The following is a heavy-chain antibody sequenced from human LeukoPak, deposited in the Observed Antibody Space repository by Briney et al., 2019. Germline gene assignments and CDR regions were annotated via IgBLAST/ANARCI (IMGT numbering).Heavy chain of an antibody. J-gene: IGHJ6*02. CDR1: GGSISSGSYY. Sequence: PSQTLSLTCTVSGGSISSGSYYWSWIRQPAGKTLEWIGRIYTSGNTNYNPSLKSRVAISVDTSKIQFSLKLSSVTVADTAVYYCAAVADTADYYGMDVWGQGTTVTVSS. V-gene: IGHV4-61*02. CDR3: AAVADTADYYGMDV. D-gene: IGHD6-19*01. CDR2: IYTSGNT.